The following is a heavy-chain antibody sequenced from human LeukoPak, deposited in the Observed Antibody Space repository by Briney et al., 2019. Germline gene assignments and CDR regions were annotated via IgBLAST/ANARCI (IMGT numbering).Heavy chain of an antibody. V-gene: IGHV3-30*18. J-gene: IGHJ4*02. CDR3: AKSVGSSGWYWFDY. CDR1: GFTFSSYG. Sequence: GGSLRLSCAASGFTFSSYGMHWVRQAPGKGLEWVAVISYDGSNKYYADSVKGRFTISRDNSKNTLYLQMNSLRAEDTAVYYCAKSVGSSGWYWFDYWGQGTLVTVSS. CDR2: ISYDGSNK. D-gene: IGHD6-19*01.